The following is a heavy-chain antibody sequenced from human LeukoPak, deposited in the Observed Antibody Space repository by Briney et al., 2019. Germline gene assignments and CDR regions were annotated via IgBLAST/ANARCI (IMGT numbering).Heavy chain of an antibody. CDR2: IYSGGST. CDR1: GFTFSSYG. Sequence: GGSLRPSCAASGFTFSSYGMHWVRQAPGKGLEWVSVIYSGGSTYYADSVKGRFTISRDNSKNTLYLQMNSLRAEDTAVYYCARWMVDDSSGYYQNWGQGTLVTVSS. J-gene: IGHJ4*02. CDR3: ARWMVDDSSGYYQN. D-gene: IGHD3-22*01. V-gene: IGHV3-53*01.